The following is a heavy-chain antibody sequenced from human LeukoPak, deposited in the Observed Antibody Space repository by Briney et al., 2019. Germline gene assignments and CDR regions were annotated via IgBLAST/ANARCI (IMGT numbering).Heavy chain of an antibody. CDR1: GFTFSRHY. CDR3: AREGITTTGDDAFDI. D-gene: IGHD6-13*01. J-gene: IGHJ3*02. Sequence: PGGSLRLSCAASGFTFSRHYMSWVRQAPGKGLEWVANIKQDGRDKFYVDSVRGRFTISRDNAKSSLYLQMNSLRAEDTAVYYCAREGITTTGDDAFDIWGQGTMVTVSS. V-gene: IGHV3-7*01. CDR2: IKQDGRDK.